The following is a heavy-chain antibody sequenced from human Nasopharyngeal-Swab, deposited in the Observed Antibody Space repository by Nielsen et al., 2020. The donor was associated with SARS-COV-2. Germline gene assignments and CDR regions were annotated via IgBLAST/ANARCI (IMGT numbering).Heavy chain of an antibody. V-gene: IGHV3-30*02. D-gene: IGHD6-19*01. CDR3: AKDSEADSSAGGGWSWFDP. CDR2: VCYDGSNN. CDR1: GFTFSNYG. Sequence: GGSLRLSCAASGFTFSNYGMHWVRQTPGKGLEWVSFVCYDGSNNFYGESVKGRFTVSRDNSKTTVYLQMNSLRPEDTAVYYCAKDSEADSSAGGGWSWFDPWSQGTLVSVSS. J-gene: IGHJ5*01.